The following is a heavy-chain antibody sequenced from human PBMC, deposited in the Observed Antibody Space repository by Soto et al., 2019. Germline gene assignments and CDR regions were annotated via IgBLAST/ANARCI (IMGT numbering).Heavy chain of an antibody. D-gene: IGHD5-18*01. CDR3: AIPPRIQLWLRDNWFDP. Sequence: PSETLSLTCTVSGGSISSYYWRWIRQPPGKGLEWVSAISGSGGSTYYADSVKGRFTISRDNSKNTLYLQMNSLRAEDTAVYYCAIPPRIQLWLRDNWFDPWGQGTLVTVSS. J-gene: IGHJ5*02. CDR1: GGSISSYY. V-gene: IGHV3-23*01. CDR2: ISGSGGST.